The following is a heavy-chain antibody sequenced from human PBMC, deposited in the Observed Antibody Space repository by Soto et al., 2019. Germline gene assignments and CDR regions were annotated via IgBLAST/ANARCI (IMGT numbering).Heavy chain of an antibody. CDR2: IYSGGST. J-gene: IGHJ1*01. Sequence: EVPLVESGGGLVQPGGSLRLSCAASGFTVSSNYMSWVRQAPGKGLEWVSVIYSGGSTYYADSVKGRFTISRDNSKXXLYLQMHSLRAEDTAVYYCARDRIAVAGNPEYFQHWGQGTLVTVSS. V-gene: IGHV3-66*01. CDR1: GFTVSSNY. CDR3: ARDRIAVAGNPEYFQH. D-gene: IGHD6-19*01.